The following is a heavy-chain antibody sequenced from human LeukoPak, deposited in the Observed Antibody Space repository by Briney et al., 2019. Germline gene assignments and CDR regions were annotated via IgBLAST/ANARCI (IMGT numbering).Heavy chain of an antibody. CDR2: ISGSGGST. Sequence: PGGSLRLSCAASGFTFSSYGMSWVRQAPGKGLEWVSAISGSGGSTYYADSVKGRFTISRDNSKNTLYLQMNSLRAEDTAVYYCAKDTLDIVVVVAAFDYWGQGTLVTVSS. D-gene: IGHD2-15*01. CDR3: AKDTLDIVVVVAAFDY. CDR1: GFTFSSYG. V-gene: IGHV3-23*01. J-gene: IGHJ4*02.